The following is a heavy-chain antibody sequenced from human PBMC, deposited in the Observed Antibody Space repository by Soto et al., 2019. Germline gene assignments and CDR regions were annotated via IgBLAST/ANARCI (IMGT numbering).Heavy chain of an antibody. J-gene: IGHJ4*03. CDR2: IYPGDSDT. D-gene: IGHD2-15*01. CDR1: GYSFTRYW. V-gene: IGHV5-51*01. Sequence: GESLKISCQGSGYSFTRYWLGWVRQMPGKGLEWMGIIYPGDSDTRYSPSFQRQVTISADKSITTASLQWSSLKASDTAMYSCARAVDCFSATSSYFGCRGQGTLGAVSS. CDR3: ARAVDCFSATSSYFGC.